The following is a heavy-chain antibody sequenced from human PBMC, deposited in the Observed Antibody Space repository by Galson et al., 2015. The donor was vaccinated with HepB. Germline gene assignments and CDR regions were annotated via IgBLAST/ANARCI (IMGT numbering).Heavy chain of an antibody. J-gene: IGHJ4*02. CDR3: ARDAPVSGYDLDY. CDR1: GGTFSSYT. V-gene: IGHV1-69*04. Sequence: SVKVSCKASGGTFSSYTISWVRQAPGQGLEWMGRIIPILGIANYAQKFQGRVTITADKPTSTAYMELSSLRSEDTAVYYCARDAPVSGYDLDYWGQGTLVTVSS. D-gene: IGHD5-12*01. CDR2: IIPILGIA.